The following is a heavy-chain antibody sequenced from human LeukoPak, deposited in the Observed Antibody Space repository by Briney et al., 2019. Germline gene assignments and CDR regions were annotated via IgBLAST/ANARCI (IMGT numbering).Heavy chain of an antibody. CDR3: ASSAAAGTFWFDP. CDR1: GGSISSGGYY. D-gene: IGHD6-13*01. CDR2: IYYSGSA. Sequence: SQTLSLTCTVSGGSISSGGYYWSWIRQHPGKGLEWNGYIYYSGSAYYNPSLKSRVTISVDTSKNQFSLKLSSVTAADTAVYYCASSAAAGTFWFDPWGQGTLVTVSS. V-gene: IGHV4-31*03. J-gene: IGHJ5*02.